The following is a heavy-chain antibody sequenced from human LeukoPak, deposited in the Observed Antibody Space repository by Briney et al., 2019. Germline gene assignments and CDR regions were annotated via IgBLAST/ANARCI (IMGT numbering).Heavy chain of an antibody. D-gene: IGHD3-16*01. CDR2: IYPADSET. CDR3: ARPSYYDAGAYGGRDY. V-gene: IGHV5-51*01. Sequence: GESLKISCKGSGYSFTSYWIGWVRQMPGKGLEWMGIIYPADSETRYSPSFQGQDTISADKSIRTAYLQWSSLKASDTAIYYCARPSYYDAGAYGGRDYWGQGTLVTVSS. CDR1: GYSFTSYW. J-gene: IGHJ4*02.